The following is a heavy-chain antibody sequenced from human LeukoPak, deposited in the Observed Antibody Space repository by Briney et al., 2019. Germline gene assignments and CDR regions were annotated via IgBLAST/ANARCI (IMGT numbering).Heavy chain of an antibody. CDR3: VRDSIWWLTY. CDR2: IKQDGSAK. D-gene: IGHD5-12*01. CDR1: GFTFSGYS. J-gene: IGHJ4*02. V-gene: IGHV3-7*01. Sequence: GGSLRLSCAASGFTFSGYSMNWVRQAPGKGLEWVANIKQDGSAKYYVDSVKGRFTISRDNAKNSLYLQMNSLRAEDTAVYYCVRDSIWWLTYWGQGTLVSVSS.